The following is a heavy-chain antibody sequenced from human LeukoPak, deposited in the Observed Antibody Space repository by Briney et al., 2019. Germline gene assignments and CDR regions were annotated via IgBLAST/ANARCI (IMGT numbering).Heavy chain of an antibody. D-gene: IGHD5-18*01. Sequence: SETLSLTCTVSGGSISIYYWSWIRQPPGKGLEWIGYIYYSGSTNYNPSLKSRVTISVDTSKNQFSLKLSSVTAADTAVYYCARLLGSAMVPYYYYGMDVWGQGTTVTVSS. CDR1: GGSISIYY. J-gene: IGHJ6*02. V-gene: IGHV4-59*08. CDR2: IYYSGST. CDR3: ARLLGSAMVPYYYYGMDV.